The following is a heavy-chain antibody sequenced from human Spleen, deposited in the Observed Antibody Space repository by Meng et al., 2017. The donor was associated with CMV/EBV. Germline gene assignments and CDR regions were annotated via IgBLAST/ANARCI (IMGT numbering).Heavy chain of an antibody. J-gene: IGHJ4*02. V-gene: IGHV1-8*02. CDR2: MNPNSGNT. CDR3: ASRPTGGDY. D-gene: IGHD1-1*01. Sequence: ASVKVSCKASGYTFISYYMHWVRQATGQGLEWMGWMNPNSGNTGYAQKFQGRVTMTRNTSISTAYMELSSLRSEDTAVYYCASRPTGGDYWGQGTLVTVSS. CDR1: GYTFISYY.